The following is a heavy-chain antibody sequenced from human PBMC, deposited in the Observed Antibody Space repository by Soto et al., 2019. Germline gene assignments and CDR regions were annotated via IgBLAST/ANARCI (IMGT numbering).Heavy chain of an antibody. D-gene: IGHD3-22*01. CDR2: IIPIFGTA. Sequence: QVQLVQSGAEVKKPGSSVKVSCKASGGTFSSYAITWVRQAPGHGREWMGGIIPIFGTANYAQKVQGRGTIAADESTSTAYMELSSLRSEDTAVYYCATEGDGSGSYYYGMDVWGQGTKVTVSS. J-gene: IGHJ6*02. V-gene: IGHV1-69*12. CDR1: GGTFSSYA. CDR3: ATEGDGSGSYYYGMDV.